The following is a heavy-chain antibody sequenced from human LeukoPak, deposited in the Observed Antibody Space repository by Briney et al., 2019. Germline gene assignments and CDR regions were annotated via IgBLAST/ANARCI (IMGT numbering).Heavy chain of an antibody. CDR3: AKNHGDYGDPLYYFDY. V-gene: IGHV3-23*01. J-gene: IGHJ4*02. Sequence: GGSLRLSCAASGFTFSSYAMSWVRQAPGKGLEWVSAISGSGGSTYYADSVKGRFTISRDNSKNTLYLQMNSLRAEDTAVYYCAKNHGDYGDPLYYFDYWGQGTLVTVSS. CDR1: GFTFSSYA. D-gene: IGHD4-17*01. CDR2: ISGSGGST.